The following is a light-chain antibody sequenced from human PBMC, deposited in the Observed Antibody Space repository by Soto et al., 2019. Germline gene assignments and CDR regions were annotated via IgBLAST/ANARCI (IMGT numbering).Light chain of an antibody. J-gene: IGKJ5*01. CDR1: QGIRSA. CDR2: DAS. V-gene: IGKV1-13*02. CDR3: QQFNSYPIT. Sequence: AIQLTQSPSSLSASVGDRVTITCRASQGIRSALAWYQQKPGKAPKLLIYDASSLESGVPSRFSGSGSGTDFTLTISCLQPEDFATYYCQQFNSYPITFGQGTRLEIK.